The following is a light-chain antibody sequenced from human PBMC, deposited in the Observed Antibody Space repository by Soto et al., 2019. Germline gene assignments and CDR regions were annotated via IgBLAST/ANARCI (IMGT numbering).Light chain of an antibody. J-gene: IGLJ1*01. CDR3: SSYTSRSTLYV. V-gene: IGLV2-14*01. CDR2: EVT. Sequence: QSVLTQPASVSGSPGQSITVSCTGTSSDIGGYNYVSWYQQHPGKAPKLMVYEVTNRPSGVSDRFSGSKSGNTASLTISGPQADDEGYYYCSSYTSRSTLYVFGTGTKVTVL. CDR1: SSDIGGYNY.